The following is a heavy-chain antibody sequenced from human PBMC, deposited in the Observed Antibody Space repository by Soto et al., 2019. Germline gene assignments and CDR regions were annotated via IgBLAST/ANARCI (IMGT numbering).Heavy chain of an antibody. CDR1: GYSFTSYW. J-gene: IGHJ6*02. D-gene: IGHD2-2*01. Sequence: LGESLKISCKGSGYSFTSYWISWVRQMPGKGLEWMGRIDPSDSYTNYSPSFQGHVTISADKSISTAYLQWSSLKASDTAMYYCARLSGPAAMLATYYYGMDVWGQGTTVTVSS. CDR3: ARLSGPAAMLATYYYGMDV. V-gene: IGHV5-10-1*01. CDR2: IDPSDSYT.